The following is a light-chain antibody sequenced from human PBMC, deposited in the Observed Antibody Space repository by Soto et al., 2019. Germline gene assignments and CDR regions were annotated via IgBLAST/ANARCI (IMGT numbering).Light chain of an antibody. CDR2: DAS. J-gene: IGKJ1*01. Sequence: DIQLNQSPSSLSSSVGDRVTITCQASQDINNYLVWYQQKPGKAPKFLIFDASILETGVPSRFRGSGSGTDFTFTINSLQPEDIATYYCQQYHNLPRTFGQGTKVDIK. CDR1: QDINNY. CDR3: QQYHNLPRT. V-gene: IGKV1-33*01.